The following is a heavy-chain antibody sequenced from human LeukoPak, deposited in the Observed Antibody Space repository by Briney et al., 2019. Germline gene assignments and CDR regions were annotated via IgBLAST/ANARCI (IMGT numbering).Heavy chain of an antibody. D-gene: IGHD6-25*01. Sequence: GGSLRLSCAASGLTFSSYWMSWVRQAPGKGLEWVANINQDGSGKCYADSVKGRFTISRDNAKNSLYLQMNSLRAEDTAVYYCAKDSYSSGDYWGQGTLVTVSS. V-gene: IGHV3-7*01. CDR1: GLTFSSYW. CDR3: AKDSYSSGDY. J-gene: IGHJ4*02. CDR2: INQDGSGK.